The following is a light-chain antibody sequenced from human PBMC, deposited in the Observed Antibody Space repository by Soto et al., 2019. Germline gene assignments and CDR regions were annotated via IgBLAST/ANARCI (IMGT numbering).Light chain of an antibody. J-gene: IGKJ5*01. CDR2: DAS. CDR1: QSVDTY. CDR3: QQRGTWPPT. V-gene: IGKV3-11*01. Sequence: IVLTQSPATLSLSPGESVTLSCTTNQSVDTYFAWYQQKRGLPPRLLIYDASNRAIGIPARFSGRGSETDCSLTISSLEPEDFAVYYCQQRGTWPPTFGRGTRLEI.